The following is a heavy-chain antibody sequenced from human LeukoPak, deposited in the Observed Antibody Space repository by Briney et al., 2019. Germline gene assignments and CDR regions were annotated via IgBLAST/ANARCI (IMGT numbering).Heavy chain of an antibody. CDR3: ARYYYDSSGYSPFDY. V-gene: IGHV4-34*01. D-gene: IGHD3-22*01. CDR2: INHSGST. CDR1: GGSFSGYY. J-gene: IGHJ4*02. Sequence: SETLSLTCAVYGGSFSGYYWSWIRQPPGKGLEWIGEINHSGSTNYNPSLKSRVTISVDTSKNQFSLKLSSVTAADTAVYYCARYYYDSSGYSPFDYWGQGTLVTASS.